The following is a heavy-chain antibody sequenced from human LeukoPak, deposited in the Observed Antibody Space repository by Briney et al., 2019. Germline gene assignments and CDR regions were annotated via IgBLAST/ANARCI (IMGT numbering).Heavy chain of an antibody. D-gene: IGHD3-22*01. CDR2: ISSSSSYI. V-gene: IGHV3-21*01. J-gene: IGHJ4*03. CDR3: ARGVNYYDSSSPPLDT. Sequence: GGSLRLSCATSGFIFQSYSIHGVRQAPGKGLEWVSSISSSSSYIYYADSVKGRFTISRDNAKNSLYLQMNSLRAEDTAVYYCARGVNYYDSSSPPLDTWGHGRLVAVSS. CDR1: GFIFQSYS.